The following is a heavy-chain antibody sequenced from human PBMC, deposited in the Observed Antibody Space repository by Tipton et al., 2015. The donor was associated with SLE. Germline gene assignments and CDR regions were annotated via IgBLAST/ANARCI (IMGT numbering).Heavy chain of an antibody. Sequence: TLSLTCVVSGYSITSDNYWDWIRQPPGKGLEWIGSIYLSGSIYYNPSFESRVTLSIDTSKNQFSLRLTSVTAADTAVYYCARKISVPAWGDYFDYWGLGTRVIVSS. CDR2: IYLSGSI. CDR1: GYSITSDNY. J-gene: IGHJ4*02. V-gene: IGHV4-38-2*01. CDR3: ARKISVPAWGDYFDY. D-gene: IGHD3-16*01.